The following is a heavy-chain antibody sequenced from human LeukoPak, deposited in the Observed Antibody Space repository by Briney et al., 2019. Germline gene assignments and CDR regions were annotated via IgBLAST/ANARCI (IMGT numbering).Heavy chain of an antibody. V-gene: IGHV4-30-2*01. J-gene: IGHJ4*02. D-gene: IGHD6-13*01. CDR2: IYHSGST. Sequence: SQTLSLTCTVSGGSISSGGYYWGWIRQPPGKGLEWIGYIYHSGSTYYNPSLKSRVTISVDRSKNQFSLKLSSVTAADTAVYYCARTDIAAAGIDYWGQGTLVTVSS. CDR3: ARTDIAAAGIDY. CDR1: GGSISSGGYY.